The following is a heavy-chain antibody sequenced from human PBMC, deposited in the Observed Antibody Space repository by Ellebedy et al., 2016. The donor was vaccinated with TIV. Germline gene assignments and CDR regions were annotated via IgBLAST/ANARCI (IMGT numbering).Heavy chain of an antibody. V-gene: IGHV1-18*01. CDR1: GYTFTSYG. Sequence: ASVKVSCXASGYTFTSYGISWVRQAPGQGLEWMGWISAYNGNTNYAQKLQGRVTMTTDTSTSTAYMELRSLRSDDTAVYYCARDLITMVRGVVPYYYGMDVWGQGTTVTVSS. D-gene: IGHD3-10*01. J-gene: IGHJ6*02. CDR3: ARDLITMVRGVVPYYYGMDV. CDR2: ISAYNGNT.